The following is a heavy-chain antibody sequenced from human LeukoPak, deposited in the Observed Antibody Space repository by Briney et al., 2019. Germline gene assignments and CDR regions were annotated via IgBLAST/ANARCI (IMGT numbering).Heavy chain of an antibody. CDR1: GFTFSDHY. V-gene: IGHV3-11*05. CDR2: ISSGSSYT. J-gene: IGHJ4*02. Sequence: GGSLRLSCVVSGFTFSDHYMSWIRQAPGKGLEWVSYISSGSSYTNYADSVEGGFTIPRDNAKNSLYLQMNSLRAEDTAVYYCAIGDYGGDYFDYWGQGTLVTVSS. D-gene: IGHD4-23*01. CDR3: AIGDYGGDYFDY.